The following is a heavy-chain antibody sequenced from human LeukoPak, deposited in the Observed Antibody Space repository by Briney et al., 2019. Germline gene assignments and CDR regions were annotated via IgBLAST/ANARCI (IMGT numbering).Heavy chain of an antibody. J-gene: IGHJ4*02. Sequence: GGSLRLSCVASGFTFSTYAMHWVRQAPGKGLEWVALISYDGSNKDYADSVKGRFTISRDNSKNTLYLQMNSPRAEDTAAYYCAKDGNWARFENWGQGTLVTVSS. V-gene: IGHV3-30*04. CDR1: GFTFSTYA. D-gene: IGHD7-27*01. CDR3: AKDGNWARFEN. CDR2: ISYDGSNK.